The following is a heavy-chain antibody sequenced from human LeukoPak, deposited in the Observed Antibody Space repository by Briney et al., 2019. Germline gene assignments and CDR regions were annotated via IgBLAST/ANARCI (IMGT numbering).Heavy chain of an antibody. CDR2: FDPEDGET. J-gene: IGHJ4*02. CDR1: GYTFTSYG. V-gene: IGHV1-24*01. Sequence: ASVKVSCKASGYTFTSYGISWVQQAPGNGLEWMGGFDPEDGETIYAQKFQGRVTMTEDTSTDTAYMELSSLRSEDTAVYYCATGGWKSFDYWGQGTLVTVSS. D-gene: IGHD6-19*01. CDR3: ATGGWKSFDY.